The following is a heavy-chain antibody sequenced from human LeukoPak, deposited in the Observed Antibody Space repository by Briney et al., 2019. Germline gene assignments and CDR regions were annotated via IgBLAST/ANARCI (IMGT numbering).Heavy chain of an antibody. CDR3: ASQLGGTTFH. Sequence: SETLSLTCPVSGVSINTYFWSWIRQPPGKGLEWIGYVYYTGITNYNPSLKSRVSISLDTSKNQFSLRLNSVTAAEAAVYYCASQLGGTTFHWGQGTLVTVSS. D-gene: IGHD1/OR15-1a*01. V-gene: IGHV4-59*01. CDR1: GVSINTYF. CDR2: VYYTGIT. J-gene: IGHJ4*02.